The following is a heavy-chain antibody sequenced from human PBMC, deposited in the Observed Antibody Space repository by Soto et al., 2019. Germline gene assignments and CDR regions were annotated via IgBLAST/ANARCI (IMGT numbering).Heavy chain of an antibody. Sequence: SVKVSCKAPGGTFSSYAISWVRQAPGQGLEWMGGIIPIFGTANYAQKFQGRVTITADKSTSTAYMELSSLRSEDTAVYYCARVSADSSGYYSYYYYGMDVWGQGTTVTVSS. CDR2: IIPIFGTA. D-gene: IGHD3-22*01. V-gene: IGHV1-69*06. CDR3: ARVSADSSGYYSYYYYGMDV. J-gene: IGHJ6*02. CDR1: GGTFSSYA.